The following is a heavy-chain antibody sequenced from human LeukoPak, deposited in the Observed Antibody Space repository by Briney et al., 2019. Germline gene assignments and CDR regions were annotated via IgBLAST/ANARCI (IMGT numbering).Heavy chain of an antibody. Sequence: ASVKVSCKASGGTFSSYAISWVRQAPGQGLEWMGGIIPIFGTANHAQKFQGRVTITADESTSTAYMELSSLRSEDTAVFYCAREDAPYYYDSSGYYYVFDYWGQGTLVTVSS. V-gene: IGHV1-69*13. CDR2: IIPIFGTA. D-gene: IGHD3-22*01. J-gene: IGHJ4*02. CDR1: GGTFSSYA. CDR3: AREDAPYYYDSSGYYYVFDY.